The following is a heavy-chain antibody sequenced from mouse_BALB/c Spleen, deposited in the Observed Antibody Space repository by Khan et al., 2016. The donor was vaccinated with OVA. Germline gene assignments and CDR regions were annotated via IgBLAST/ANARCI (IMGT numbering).Heavy chain of an antibody. CDR2: ISSTGST. J-gene: IGHJ4*01. V-gene: IGHV3-2*02. CDR1: GYSITSDFA. D-gene: IGHD2-13*01. CDR3: VRSLYYSDSYAMDY. Sequence: EVQLQESGPGLVKPSQSLSLTCTVTGYSITSDFAWNWIRQFPGNKLEWMGYISSTGSTSYRPSLKSRISITRDTSKNQFFLHLNSVTAEDTATYYCVRSLYYSDSYAMDYWGQGTSVTVSS.